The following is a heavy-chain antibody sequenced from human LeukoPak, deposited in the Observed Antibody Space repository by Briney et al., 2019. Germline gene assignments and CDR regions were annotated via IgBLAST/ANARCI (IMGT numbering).Heavy chain of an antibody. CDR1: GGSISSYY. V-gene: IGHV4-4*07. CDR3: ARGGYYYYSSGPYYFDY. J-gene: IGHJ4*02. CDR2: IYTSGST. Sequence: PSETLSPTCTVSGGSISSYYWSWIRQPAGKGLEWIGRIYTSGSTNYNPSLKSRVTMSVDTSKNQFSLKLSSVTAADTAVYYCARGGYYYYSSGPYYFDYWGQGTLVTVSS. D-gene: IGHD3-22*01.